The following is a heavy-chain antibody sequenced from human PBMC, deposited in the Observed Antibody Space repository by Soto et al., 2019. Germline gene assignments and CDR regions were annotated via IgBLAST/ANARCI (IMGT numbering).Heavy chain of an antibody. D-gene: IGHD3-22*01. J-gene: IGHJ4*02. CDR3: ACSWASSGYPVDY. CDR1: GFTFSSYS. V-gene: IGHV3-21*01. Sequence: EVQLVESGGGLVKPGGSLRLSCAASGFTFSSYSMNWVRQAPGKGLEWVSSISSSSYIYYADSVKGRFTISRDNAKNSLYLQMNSLRAEDTAVYYCACSWASSGYPVDYWGQGTLVTVSS. CDR2: ISSSSYI.